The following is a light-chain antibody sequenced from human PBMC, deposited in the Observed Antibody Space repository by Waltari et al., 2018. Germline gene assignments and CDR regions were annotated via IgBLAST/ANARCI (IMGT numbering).Light chain of an antibody. CDR2: EVS. Sequence: QSALTQPASVSGSPGQSITISCSGTDSDVGAYDFVSWYQQHPGKAPHLIIYEVSNRPSGLSNRFSASKSGKPASLTISGLQAEDEADYYCSSYTTSSAPGVFGTGTRVTVL. CDR1: DSDVGAYDF. V-gene: IGLV2-14*01. J-gene: IGLJ1*01. CDR3: SSYTTSSAPGV.